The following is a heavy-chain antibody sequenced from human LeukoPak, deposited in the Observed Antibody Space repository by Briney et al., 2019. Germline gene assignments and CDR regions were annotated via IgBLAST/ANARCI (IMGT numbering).Heavy chain of an antibody. V-gene: IGHV3-7*03. D-gene: IGHD6-19*01. CDR3: TKDAPDSGGWFFFDS. CDR1: GFTFSSYW. J-gene: IGHJ4*02. CDR2: INHNGNVN. Sequence: GGSLRLSCAASGFTFSSYWMNWARQAPGKGLEWVASINHNGNVNYYVDSVKGRFTISRDNAKNSLYLQMSNLRAEDTAVYYCTKDAPDSGGWFFFDSWGQGTLVTVSS.